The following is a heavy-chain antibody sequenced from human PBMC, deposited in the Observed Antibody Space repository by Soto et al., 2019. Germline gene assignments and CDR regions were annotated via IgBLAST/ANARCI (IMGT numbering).Heavy chain of an antibody. Sequence: GASVKVSCKASVYTYTGYYIHWVRQAPGQGLEWMGWINPNSGGTNYAQKFQGWVTMTRDTSISTAYMELSRLRSDDTAVYYCARDLGYCSGGSCYSSAHYYYGMDVWGQGTTVTVSS. CDR3: ARDLGYCSGGSCYSSAHYYYGMDV. D-gene: IGHD2-15*01. CDR1: VYTYTGYY. J-gene: IGHJ6*02. CDR2: INPNSGGT. V-gene: IGHV1-2*04.